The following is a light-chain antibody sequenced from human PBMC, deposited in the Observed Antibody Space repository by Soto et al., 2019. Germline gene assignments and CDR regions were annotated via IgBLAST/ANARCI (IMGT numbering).Light chain of an antibody. CDR1: QYITDY. Sequence: DIQLTQSPSSLSASLVDIVTITCQASQYITDYLSWFQQRPGTAPKLLIYDASNLGAGVPSRFSGGKSGTDFTLTISNLQPEDAATYYCQQCDDLPLTFGGGTKV. V-gene: IGKV1-33*01. CDR3: QQCDDLPLT. CDR2: DAS. J-gene: IGKJ4*01.